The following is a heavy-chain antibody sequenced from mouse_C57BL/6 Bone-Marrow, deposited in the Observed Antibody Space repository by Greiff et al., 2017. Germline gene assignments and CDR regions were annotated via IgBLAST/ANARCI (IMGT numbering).Heavy chain of an antibody. J-gene: IGHJ1*03. D-gene: IGHD2-3*01. CDR2: IHPSDSDT. Sequence: QVQLKQPGAELVKPGASVKVSCKASGYTFTSYWMHWVKQRPGQGLEWIGRIHPSDSDTNYNPKFKGKATMTADKSSSTAYMQLSSLTSEDSAVYYCARLGWLWYFDVWGTGTTVTVSS. V-gene: IGHV1-74*01. CDR3: ARLGWLWYFDV. CDR1: GYTFTSYW.